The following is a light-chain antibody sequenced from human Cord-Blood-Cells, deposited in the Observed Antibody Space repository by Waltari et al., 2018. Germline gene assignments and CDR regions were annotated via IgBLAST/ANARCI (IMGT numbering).Light chain of an antibody. J-gene: IGLJ3*02. CDR3: CSYAGSSTV. CDR2: EGS. CDR1: SSDVGSSNL. Sequence: QSALTQPASVPGSPGQSITISCTGTSSDVGSSNLVSWSQQHPGKAPNLMIYEGSKRPSGVSNRSSGSKSGNTASLTISGLQAEDEADYYCCSYAGSSTVFGGGTKLTVL. V-gene: IGLV2-23*01.